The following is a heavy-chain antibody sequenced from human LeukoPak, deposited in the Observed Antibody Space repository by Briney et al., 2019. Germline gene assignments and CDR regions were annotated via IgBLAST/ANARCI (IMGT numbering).Heavy chain of an antibody. V-gene: IGHV3-21*01. CDR2: ISSSSSYI. J-gene: IGHJ4*02. Sequence: GGSLRLSCAASGFTFSSYNMNWVRQAPGKGLEWVSSISSSSSYIYYADSVKGRFTISRDNAKNSLYLQMNSLRAEDTAVYYCAIGLHGDIVATKAGSDYWGQGTLVTVSS. CDR1: GFTFSSYN. D-gene: IGHD5-12*01. CDR3: AIGLHGDIVATKAGSDY.